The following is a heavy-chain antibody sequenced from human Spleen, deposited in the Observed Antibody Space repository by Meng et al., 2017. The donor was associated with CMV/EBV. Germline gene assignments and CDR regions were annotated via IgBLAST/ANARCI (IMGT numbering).Heavy chain of an antibody. V-gene: IGHV3-23*01. CDR1: GFSFSSYA. D-gene: IGHD3-22*01. J-gene: IGHJ4*02. CDR2: ISGSGGST. CDR3: AKDGSVGVLVVDTYYFDY. Sequence: GESLKISCAASGFSFSSYAMSWVRQAPGKGLEWVSGISGSGGSTYYADSVKGRFTISRDNSKNTLYLQMNGLRAEDTAVYYCAKDGSVGVLVVDTYYFDYWGQGTLVTVSS.